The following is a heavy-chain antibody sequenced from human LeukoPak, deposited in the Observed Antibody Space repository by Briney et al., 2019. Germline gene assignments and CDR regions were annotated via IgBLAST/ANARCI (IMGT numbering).Heavy chain of an antibody. J-gene: IGHJ4*02. CDR2: IYYSGST. CDR3: ARDNYYDSSGYYDY. V-gene: IGHV4-30-4*01. D-gene: IGHD3-22*01. CDR1: GGSISSGDYY. Sequence: SETLSLTCTVSGGSISSGDYYWSWIRQPPGKGLEWLGYIYYSGSTYYNPSLKSRVTISVDTSKNQFSLKLSSVTAADTAVYYCARDNYYDSSGYYDYWGQGTLVTVSS.